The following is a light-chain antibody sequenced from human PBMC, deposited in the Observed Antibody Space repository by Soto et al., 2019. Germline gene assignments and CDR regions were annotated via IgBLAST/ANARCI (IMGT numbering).Light chain of an antibody. Sequence: QSALTQPASVSGSPGQSITISCTGTSSDVGGYNYVSWYQQHPGKAPKLMIYDVSSRPSGVSNRFSGSKSGNTASLTISGLHAEDEADYYCSSYTSRTTEVFGTGTKLTVL. V-gene: IGLV2-14*01. CDR3: SSYTSRTTEV. J-gene: IGLJ1*01. CDR2: DVS. CDR1: SSDVGGYNY.